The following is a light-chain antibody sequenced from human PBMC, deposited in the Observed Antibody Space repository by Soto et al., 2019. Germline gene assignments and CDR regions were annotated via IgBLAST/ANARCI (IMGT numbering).Light chain of an antibody. J-gene: IGKJ2*02. Sequence: DIQLTQSPSFLSSSVGDRVTITCRASQGISSYLAWYQQKPGEAPKLLIYAASTLQSGVPSRFSGSGSGTEFTLTISSLQPEDFATYYCQQLNSYQCTFGQGTKLEIK. V-gene: IGKV1-9*01. CDR1: QGISSY. CDR3: QQLNSYQCT. CDR2: AAS.